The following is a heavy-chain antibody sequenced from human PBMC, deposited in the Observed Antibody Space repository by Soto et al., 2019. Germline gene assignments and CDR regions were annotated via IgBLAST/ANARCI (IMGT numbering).Heavy chain of an antibody. Sequence: GESLKISCQVSGYTFTIYWIGWVRQMPGKGLEWMGIIYPSDSDTRYSPSFQGQVTISANQSINTAYLQWDSLKASDTAIYYCARPANTVADHFDLWGQGTPVTVSS. D-gene: IGHD4-17*01. CDR3: ARPANTVADHFDL. V-gene: IGHV5-51*01. J-gene: IGHJ4*02. CDR1: GYTFTIYW. CDR2: IYPSDSDT.